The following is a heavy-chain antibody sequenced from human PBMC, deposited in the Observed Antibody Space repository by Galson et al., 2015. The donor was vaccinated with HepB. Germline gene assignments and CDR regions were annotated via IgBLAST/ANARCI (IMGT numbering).Heavy chain of an antibody. CDR2: VNPTEGAT. CDR1: GYSFINHF. V-gene: IGHV1-46*01. Sequence: SVKVSCKASGYSFINHFIHWVRQAPGQGLEWMAIVNPTEGATSYARRFQGRVTLTRDMSTNTVYLHLTALTAADTAVYYCARVLVGDYGAFDVWGRGTVVTVSS. J-gene: IGHJ3*01. CDR3: ARVLVGDYGAFDV. D-gene: IGHD3-16*01.